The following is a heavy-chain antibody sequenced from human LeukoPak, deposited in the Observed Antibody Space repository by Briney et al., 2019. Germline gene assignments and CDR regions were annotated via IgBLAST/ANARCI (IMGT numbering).Heavy chain of an antibody. CDR1: GFTFSSYE. V-gene: IGHV3-48*03. D-gene: IGHD5-18*01. CDR3: ARPGGGYSYGLDY. J-gene: IGHJ4*02. Sequence: GGSLRLSCAASGFTFSSYEMNWVRQAPGKGLEWVSYISSSGSTIYYADSVKGRFTISRDNAKNSLYLQMNSLRAEDTAVYYCARPGGGYSYGLDYWGQGTLVTVSS. CDR2: ISSSGSTI.